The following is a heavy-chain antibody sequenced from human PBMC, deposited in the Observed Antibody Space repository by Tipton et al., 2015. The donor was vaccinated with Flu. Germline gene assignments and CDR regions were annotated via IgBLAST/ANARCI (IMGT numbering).Heavy chain of an antibody. CDR1: GGSISSSSYY. CDR2: IHYSGST. J-gene: IGHJ4*02. V-gene: IGHV4-39*07. D-gene: IGHD4-23*01. CDR3: ARGRYGGNYFGY. Sequence: TLSLTCTVSGGSISSSSYYWGWIRQPPGKGLEWIGSIHYSGSTYYNPSLKSRVTISVDTSKNQFSLKLSSVTAADTAVYYCARGRYGGNYFGYWGQGTLVTVSS.